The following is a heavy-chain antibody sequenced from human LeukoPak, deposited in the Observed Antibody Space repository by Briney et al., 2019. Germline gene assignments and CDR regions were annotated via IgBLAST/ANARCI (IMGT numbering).Heavy chain of an antibody. V-gene: IGHV3-21*01. CDR3: AREVYSSGWSSFDY. CDR2: ISSSSSYT. D-gene: IGHD6-19*01. Sequence: PGGSLRLSCAASGFTFNTYSMNWVRQAPGKGLEWVSSISSSSSYTYYADSVKGRFTISGDNAKNTLYLQMNSLRAEDTAVYYCAREVYSSGWSSFDYWGQGTLVTVSS. J-gene: IGHJ4*02. CDR1: GFTFNTYS.